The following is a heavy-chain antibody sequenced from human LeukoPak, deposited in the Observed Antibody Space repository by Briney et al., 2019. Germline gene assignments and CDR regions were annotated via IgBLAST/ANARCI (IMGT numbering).Heavy chain of an antibody. D-gene: IGHD3-16*01. V-gene: IGHV3-30*01. CDR3: ARDPDSVYDYVWGSQPFDY. CDR1: GFTFSSYA. J-gene: IGHJ4*02. CDR2: ISYDGSNK. Sequence: GGSLRLSCAASGFTFSSYAMHWVRQAPGKGLEWVAVISYDGSNKYYADSVKGRFTISRDNSKNTLYLQMNSLRAEDTAAYYCARDPDSVYDYVWGSQPFDYWGQGTLVTVSS.